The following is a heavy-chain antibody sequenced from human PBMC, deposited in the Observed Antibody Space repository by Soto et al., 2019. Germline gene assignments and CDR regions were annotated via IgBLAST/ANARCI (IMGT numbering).Heavy chain of an antibody. J-gene: IGHJ4*02. CDR3: ARDMTRTVVPYFDF. CDR2: IIPISGAA. CDR1: GGTFSNYV. V-gene: IGHV1-69*06. D-gene: IGHD1-7*01. Sequence: SVKVSCQASGGTFSNYVVNWVRQAPGQGLEWMGRIIPISGAANYAQKFQGRVTITADKSTSTSYMELSSLRSEDTAVYYCARDMTRTVVPYFDFWGQGTLVTVSS.